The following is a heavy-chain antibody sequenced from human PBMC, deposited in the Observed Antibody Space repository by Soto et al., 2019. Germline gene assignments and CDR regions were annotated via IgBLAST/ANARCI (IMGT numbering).Heavy chain of an antibody. D-gene: IGHD1-7*01. V-gene: IGHV4-34*01. J-gene: IGHJ6*02. CDR3: ARYEYGNSLYGVDV. CDR1: GESFSGYY. CDR2: VDHRGST. Sequence: SETLSLTCVVSGESFSGYYWSWIRQTPGMGLEWIGGVDHRGSTTYNPSLKNRASISIDSSKNLFSLELTSVTAADTALYFCARYEYGNSLYGVDVWGQGTRVTVSS.